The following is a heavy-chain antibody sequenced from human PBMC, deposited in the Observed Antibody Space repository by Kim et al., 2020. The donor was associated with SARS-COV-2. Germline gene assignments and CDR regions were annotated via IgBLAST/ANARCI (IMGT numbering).Heavy chain of an antibody. CDR3: ARQVLGAVAGEGAFDI. Sequence: GESLKISCKGSGYSFTSYWIGWVRQMPGKGLEWMGIIYPGDSDTRYSPSFQGQVTISADKSISTAYLQWSSLKASDTAMYYCARQVLGAVAGEGAFDIWGQGTMVTVSS. J-gene: IGHJ3*02. CDR2: IYPGDSDT. V-gene: IGHV5-51*01. CDR1: GYSFTSYW. D-gene: IGHD6-19*01.